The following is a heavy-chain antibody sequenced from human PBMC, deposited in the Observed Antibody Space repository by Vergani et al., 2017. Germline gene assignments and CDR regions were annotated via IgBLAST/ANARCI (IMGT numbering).Heavy chain of an antibody. CDR1: GGTFSSYA. Sequence: QVQLVQSGAEVKKPGSSVKVSCKASGGTFSSYAISWVRQAPGQGLEWMGGIIPIFGTANYAQKFQGRVTITADESTSTAYMELSSLRSEDTAVYYCARVDAKQWLRKNWYFDLWGRGTLVTVSS. CDR2: IIPIFGTA. D-gene: IGHD6-19*01. CDR3: ARVDAKQWLRKNWYFDL. V-gene: IGHV1-69*01. J-gene: IGHJ2*01.